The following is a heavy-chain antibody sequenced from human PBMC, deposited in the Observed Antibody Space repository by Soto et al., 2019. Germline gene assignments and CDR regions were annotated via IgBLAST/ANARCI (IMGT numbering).Heavy chain of an antibody. CDR1: GYSFTSYW. D-gene: IGHD1-1*01. V-gene: IGHV5-10-1*01. Sequence: GEALKISWKGSGYSFTSYWISWVRQMPGKGLEWMGRIDPSDSYTNYSPSFQGHVTISADKSISTAYLQWISLKASDTSMHYCARRGSAYNPNYYYYGMDVWGQGNTVIVSS. CDR3: ARRGSAYNPNYYYYGMDV. J-gene: IGHJ6*02. CDR2: IDPSDSYT.